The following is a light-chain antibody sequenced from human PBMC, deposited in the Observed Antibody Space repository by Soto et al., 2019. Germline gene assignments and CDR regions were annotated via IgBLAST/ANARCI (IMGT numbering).Light chain of an antibody. V-gene: IGLV2-11*01. J-gene: IGLJ1*01. CDR2: DVS. Sequence: QSALPQPRSVSGAPGQSVTISCTGTSSDVGAYNYVSWYQQHPGKAPKFMIYDVSKRPSGVPDRFSGSKSGNTASLTISGLQSEDEADYYCCSYAGTYSYVFGSGTKLTVL. CDR3: CSYAGTYSYV. CDR1: SSDVGAYNY.